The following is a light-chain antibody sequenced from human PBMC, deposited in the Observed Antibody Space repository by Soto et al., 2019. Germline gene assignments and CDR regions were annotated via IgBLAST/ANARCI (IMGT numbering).Light chain of an antibody. J-gene: IGKJ1*01. Sequence: EIVMTQSPATLSVSPGERATLSCRASQSVSSNLAWYQQKPGQAPRLLIYGASTMATGIPARFSGSESGTEFTLTISSLQSEDFAVYYCQQYNNWPPVKTFGQGTKVDIK. CDR2: GAS. CDR1: QSVSSN. V-gene: IGKV3-15*01. CDR3: QQYNNWPPVKT.